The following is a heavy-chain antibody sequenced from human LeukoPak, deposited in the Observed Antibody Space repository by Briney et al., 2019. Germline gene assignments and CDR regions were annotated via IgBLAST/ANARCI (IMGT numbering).Heavy chain of an antibody. D-gene: IGHD6-25*01. Sequence: SGTLSLTCTVSGGSISSHYWSWIRQPPGKGLEWIGYIYYSGSTNYNPSLKSRVTISVDTSKNQFSLKLSSVTAADTAVYYCASQRINPLDAFDIWGQGTMVTVSS. CDR1: GGSISSHY. CDR3: ASQRINPLDAFDI. CDR2: IYYSGST. V-gene: IGHV4-59*11. J-gene: IGHJ3*02.